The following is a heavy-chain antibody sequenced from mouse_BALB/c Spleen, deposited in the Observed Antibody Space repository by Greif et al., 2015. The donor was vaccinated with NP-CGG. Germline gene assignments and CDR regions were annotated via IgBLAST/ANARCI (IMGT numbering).Heavy chain of an antibody. CDR3: ARDYYGYGTSY. D-gene: IGHD1-2*01. CDR2: ISSGGST. J-gene: IGHJ3*01. V-gene: IGHV5-6-5*01. CDR1: GFTFSSYA. Sequence: EVKLVESGGGLVKPGGSLKLSCAASGFTFSSYAMSWVRQTPEKRLEWVASISSGGSTYYPDSVKGRFTISRDNARNILYLQMSSLRSEDTAMYYCARDYYGYGTSYWGQGTLVTVSA.